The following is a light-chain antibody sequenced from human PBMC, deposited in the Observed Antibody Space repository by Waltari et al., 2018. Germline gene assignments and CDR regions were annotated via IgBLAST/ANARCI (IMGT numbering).Light chain of an antibody. CDR2: GAS. CDR1: QDLHTW. J-gene: IGKJ3*01. V-gene: IGKV1-12*01. Sequence: DIQMTQSPSSVSASVGDRVTITCRASQDLHTWLAWYQQTPGKAPKLLIQGASSLQSGGPSRFSVSGSGTDFTLTISSLQPEDVATYYGQQANSFPFTFGPVTKVDIK. CDR3: QQANSFPFT.